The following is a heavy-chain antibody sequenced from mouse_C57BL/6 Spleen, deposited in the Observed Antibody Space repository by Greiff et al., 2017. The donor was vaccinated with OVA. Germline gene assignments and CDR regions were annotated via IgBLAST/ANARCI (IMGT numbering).Heavy chain of an antibody. CDR2: IDPSDSYT. V-gene: IGHV1-69*01. J-gene: IGHJ2*01. CDR1: GYTFTSYW. CDR3: ARNGYNRKGYFDY. Sequence: QVQLKQPGAELVMPGASVKLSCKASGYTFTSYWMHWVKQRPGQGLEWIGEIDPSDSYTNYNQKFKGKSTLTVDKSSSTAYMQLSSLTSEDSAVYYCARNGYNRKGYFDYWGQGTTLTVSS. D-gene: IGHD2-2*01.